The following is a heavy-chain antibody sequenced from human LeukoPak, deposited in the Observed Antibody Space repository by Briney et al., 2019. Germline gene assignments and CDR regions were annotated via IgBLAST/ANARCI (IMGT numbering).Heavy chain of an antibody. CDR2: ISYTGSI. J-gene: IGHJ6*02. CDR3: ARSPRPSLASMDV. D-gene: IGHD3-3*02. Sequence: SETLSLTCTVSGGSITNSYWNCIRQPPGKGLEWIGYISYTGSINYNPSLKSRVTVSVDTSKNQFSLKLSSVTAADTAVYYCARSPRPSLASMDVWGQGTTVTVSS. CDR1: GGSITNSY. V-gene: IGHV4-59*08.